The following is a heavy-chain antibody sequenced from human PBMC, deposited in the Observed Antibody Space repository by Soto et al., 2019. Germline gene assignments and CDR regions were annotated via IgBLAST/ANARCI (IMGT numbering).Heavy chain of an antibody. CDR3: ARVPAFGDSSGYWGVNWFDP. CDR2: IYYSGST. J-gene: IGHJ5*02. CDR1: GGSISSYY. V-gene: IGHV4-59*01. Sequence: QVQLQESGPGLVKPSETLSLTCTVSGGSISSYYWSWIRQPPGKGLEWIGYIYYSGSTNYNPSLKSRVTISVDTSKNQFSLKLSSVTAADTAVYYCARVPAFGDSSGYWGVNWFDPWGQGTLVTVSS. D-gene: IGHD3-22*01.